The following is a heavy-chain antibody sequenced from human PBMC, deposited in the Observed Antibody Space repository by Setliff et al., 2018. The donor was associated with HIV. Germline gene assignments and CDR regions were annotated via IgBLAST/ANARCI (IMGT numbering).Heavy chain of an antibody. Sequence: ASVKVSCKASGYTFTSYDINWVRQATGQGLEWMGWMNPNSGSTGYAQKFQGRVTMTRNTSIATVYMEVNRLTSDDTAIYYCARESVISDAKIDFWGRGTLVTVSS. CDR2: MNPNSGST. J-gene: IGHJ2*01. D-gene: IGHD3-22*01. V-gene: IGHV1-8*02. CDR1: GYTFTSYD. CDR3: ARESVISDAKIDF.